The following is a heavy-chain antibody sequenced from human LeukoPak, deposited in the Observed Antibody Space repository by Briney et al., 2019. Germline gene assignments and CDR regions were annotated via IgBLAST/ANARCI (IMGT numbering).Heavy chain of an antibody. CDR3: ASGYSGYDPLRFDP. Sequence: PGRSLRLSCAASGFTFISYPMHWVRQAPGKGLEWVAVISYDGTNQYYTDSVKGRFTISRDNSKNTLYLQMNSLRAEDTAVYYCASGYSGYDPLRFDPWGQGTLVTVSS. CDR2: ISYDGTNQ. D-gene: IGHD5-12*01. V-gene: IGHV3-30-3*01. J-gene: IGHJ5*02. CDR1: GFTFISYP.